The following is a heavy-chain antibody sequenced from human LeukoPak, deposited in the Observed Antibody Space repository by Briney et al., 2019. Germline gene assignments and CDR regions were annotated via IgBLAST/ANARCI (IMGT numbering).Heavy chain of an antibody. CDR3: ARDRGVYYDTSGMAGD. CDR1: GFTFSTYW. V-gene: IGHV3-7*01. D-gene: IGHD3-22*01. Sequence: GGSLRLSCAASGFTFSTYWMSWVRQAPGKGLEWVANIKQDGSRFFDVDSVKGRFTIPRDNAKNSLYLQMNSLRAEDTAVYYCARDRGVYYDTSGMAGDWGQGTLVTVSS. J-gene: IGHJ4*02. CDR2: IKQDGSRF.